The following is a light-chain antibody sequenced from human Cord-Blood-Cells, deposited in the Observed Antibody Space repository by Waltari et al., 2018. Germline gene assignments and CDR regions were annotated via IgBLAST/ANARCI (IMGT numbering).Light chain of an antibody. J-gene: IGKJ4*01. CDR1: QSVSSY. V-gene: IGKV3-11*01. CDR3: QQRSNWPPLT. CDR2: DAS. Sequence: EIVLTQSPATPPLSPGARATLPCKASQSVSSYLAWYQQKPGQAPRLLIDDASNRATGIPASFSGSGSGTEFTLTIGGLEPEDFADYYGQQRSNWPPLTFGGETKVAIK.